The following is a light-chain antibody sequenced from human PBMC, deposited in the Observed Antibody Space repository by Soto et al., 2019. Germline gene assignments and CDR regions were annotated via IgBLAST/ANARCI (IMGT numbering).Light chain of an antibody. CDR1: SRDVGSYNL. V-gene: IGLV2-23*02. J-gene: IGLJ1*01. CDR3: CSSAGSSTSYV. Sequence: QSALTQPASVSGSPGQSITLSCTGTSRDVGSYNLVSWYQQHPGKAPKLMIYEVSKRPSGVSNRFSGSKSGNTASLTTSGLQAEDEADYYCCSSAGSSTSYVFGTGTKLTVL. CDR2: EVS.